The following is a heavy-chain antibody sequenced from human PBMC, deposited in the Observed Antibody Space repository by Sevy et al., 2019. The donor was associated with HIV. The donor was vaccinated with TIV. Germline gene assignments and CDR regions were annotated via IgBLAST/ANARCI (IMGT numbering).Heavy chain of an antibody. Sequence: GGSLRLSCAASGFTFNIYWMGWVRQAPGKGLEWVANIKQDGSDKYYVGSVKGRFTISRDNAKRSQYLQMTNLGAEDTAVYYCARGSTYYYDTSGYSAWGQGTLVTVSS. V-gene: IGHV3-7*01. CDR3: ARGSTYYYDTSGYSA. D-gene: IGHD3-22*01. CDR2: IKQDGSDK. CDR1: GFTFNIYW. J-gene: IGHJ5*02.